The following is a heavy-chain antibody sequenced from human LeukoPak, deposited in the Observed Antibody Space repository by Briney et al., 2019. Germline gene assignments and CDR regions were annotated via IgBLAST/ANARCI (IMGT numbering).Heavy chain of an antibody. J-gene: IGHJ4*02. Sequence: ASVKVSCKASGYTFTSYGIRWVRQAPGQGLEWMGWISVYNGNTNYAQKLQGRVTMTTDTSTRTAYMELRRLRSDDTAVYYCARDPRITMLVVVNGPFDYWGQGTLVTVSS. V-gene: IGHV1-18*01. CDR3: ARDPRITMLVVVNGPFDY. CDR2: ISVYNGNT. CDR1: GYTFTSYG. D-gene: IGHD3-22*01.